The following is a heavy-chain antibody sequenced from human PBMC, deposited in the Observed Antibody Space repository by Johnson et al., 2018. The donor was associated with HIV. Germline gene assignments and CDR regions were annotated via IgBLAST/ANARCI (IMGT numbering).Heavy chain of an antibody. CDR1: GFTVSNNY. D-gene: IGHD3-10*01. Sequence: EVQLVESGGGLVQPGGSLRLSCAASGFTVSNNYMRWVRQAPGKGLDWVSVIYSGGSTYYADSLKDRFTISRDNSKNTMYLHMNSLRAEDTAVYYCTTVSPSSISMVRGGIITPHAFDIWGQGTTVTVSS. CDR3: TTVSPSSISMVRGGIITPHAFDI. V-gene: IGHV3-66*01. CDR2: IYSGGST. J-gene: IGHJ3*02.